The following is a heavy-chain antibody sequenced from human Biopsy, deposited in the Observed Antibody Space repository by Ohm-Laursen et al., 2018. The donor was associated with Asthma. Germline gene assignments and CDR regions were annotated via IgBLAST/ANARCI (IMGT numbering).Heavy chain of an antibody. CDR3: AKRRGYSGHDNDY. V-gene: IGHV3-30*18. Sequence: SLRLSCAASGFMFSSFGMHWVRQAPGKGLEWVAVISYDGNHKFYEDSVKGRFTISRDNSKNTLYLQMNSLRTEDTAVYYCAKRRGYSGHDNDYWGQGTLVIISS. CDR2: ISYDGNHK. J-gene: IGHJ4*02. D-gene: IGHD5-12*01. CDR1: GFMFSSFG.